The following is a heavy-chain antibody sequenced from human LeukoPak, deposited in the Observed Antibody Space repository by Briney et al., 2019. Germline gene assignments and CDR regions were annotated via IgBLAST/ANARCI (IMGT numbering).Heavy chain of an antibody. CDR3: STGAATGFDY. Sequence: GGSLRLSCAASGFTFSHAWMSWVRQAPGKGLEWVGRIKSKTDGGTTDYAAPVKGRFTISRDDSKNTLYLQMNTLKTEDTAVYYCSTGAATGFDYWVQGTLVTVSS. V-gene: IGHV3-15*01. CDR1: GFTFSHAW. J-gene: IGHJ4*02. D-gene: IGHD2-15*01. CDR2: IKSKTDGGTT.